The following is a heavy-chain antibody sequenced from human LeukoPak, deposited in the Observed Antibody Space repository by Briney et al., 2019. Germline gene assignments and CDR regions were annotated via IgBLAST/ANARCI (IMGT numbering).Heavy chain of an antibody. CDR3: ARGGVVPAAKFDY. J-gene: IGHJ4*02. Sequence: PSETLSLTCAVYGGSFSGYYWSWIRQPPGKGLEWIGEINHSGSTNYNPSLKSRVTISVDTSKNQFSLKLSSVTAADTVVYYCARGGVVPAAKFDYWGQGTLVTVPS. V-gene: IGHV4-34*01. CDR1: GGSFSGYY. CDR2: INHSGST. D-gene: IGHD2-2*01.